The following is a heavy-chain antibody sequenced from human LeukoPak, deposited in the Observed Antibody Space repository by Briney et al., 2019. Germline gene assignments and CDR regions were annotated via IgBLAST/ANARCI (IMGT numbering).Heavy chain of an antibody. CDR1: GFMFSGYW. V-gene: IGHV3-7*01. Sequence: PGGSLRLSCAASGFMFSGYWMTWVRQAPGKGLEWVANIKSDGSESNYMDSVKGRFTISRDNAQKSLFLQMSSLRAEDTAVYYCARDQVDRRRIVGLRASDGFDIWGQGTMVTVSS. CDR2: IKSDGSES. J-gene: IGHJ3*02. D-gene: IGHD1-26*01. CDR3: ARDQVDRRRIVGLRASDGFDI.